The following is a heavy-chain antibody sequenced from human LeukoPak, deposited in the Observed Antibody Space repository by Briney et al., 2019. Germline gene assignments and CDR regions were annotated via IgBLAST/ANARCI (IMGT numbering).Heavy chain of an antibody. CDR3: ATAGIGVITNPPLLGAFDI. CDR1: GYTLTELS. CDR2: FDPEDGET. V-gene: IGHV1-24*01. D-gene: IGHD3-22*01. Sequence: ASVKVSCKVSGYTLTELSMHWVRQAPGKGLEWMGGFDPEDGETIYAQKFQGRVTMTEDTSTDTAYMELSSLRSEDTAVYYCATAGIGVITNPPLLGAFDIWGQGTMVTVSS. J-gene: IGHJ3*02.